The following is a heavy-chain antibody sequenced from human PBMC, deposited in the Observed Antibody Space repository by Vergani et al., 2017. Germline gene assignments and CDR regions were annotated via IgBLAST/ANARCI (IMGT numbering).Heavy chain of an antibody. D-gene: IGHD2-21*01. CDR1: GFTFSSYA. CDR3: AKARDPNCKGGNCYSYYYGLDL. V-gene: IGHV3-23*01. Sequence: EVQLLEAGGNLIQPGGSLRLSCGASGFTFSSYAMTWVRLAPGKGLQWVSAISGSGGNTFYIDSVKGRFTISRDNSKDTLYLQMNSLRVEDTAIYYCAKARDPNCKGGNCYSYYYGLDLWGQGTTVTVSS. CDR2: ISGSGGNT. J-gene: IGHJ6*02.